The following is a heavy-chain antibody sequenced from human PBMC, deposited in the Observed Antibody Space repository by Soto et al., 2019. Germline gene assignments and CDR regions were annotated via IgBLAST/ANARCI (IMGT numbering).Heavy chain of an antibody. J-gene: IGHJ4*02. D-gene: IGHD5-12*01. Sequence: SETLSLTCTVSGGSVTSGRYCWSWIRQPPGKGLEWIGYIYYSGSTNYNPSLKSRVTMSVDTSKNQFSLKVSSVTAADTAVYYCARSGSGYSGYDYFDSWGQGTLVTVSS. CDR2: IYYSGST. CDR3: ARSGSGYSGYDYFDS. V-gene: IGHV4-61*01. CDR1: GGSVTSGRYC.